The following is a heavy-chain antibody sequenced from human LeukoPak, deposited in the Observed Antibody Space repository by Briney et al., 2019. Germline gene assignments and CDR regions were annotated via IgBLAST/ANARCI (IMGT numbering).Heavy chain of an antibody. CDR1: GFTFSSYW. D-gene: IGHD2-21*01. V-gene: IGHV3-48*01. J-gene: IGHJ4*02. CDR2: ISSSGSTI. Sequence: GGSLRLSCAASGFTFSSYWMNWVRQAPGKGLEWVSYISSSGSTIYYADSVKGRFTISRDNSKNTLYLQMNSLRAEDTAVYYCARGSSYCGGDCFDYWGQGTLVTVSS. CDR3: ARGSSYCGGDCFDY.